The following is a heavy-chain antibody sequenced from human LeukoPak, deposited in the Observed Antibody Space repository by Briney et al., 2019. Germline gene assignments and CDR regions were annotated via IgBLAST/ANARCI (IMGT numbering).Heavy chain of an antibody. CDR1: GFTFSRYW. V-gene: IGHV3-7*01. Sequence: GGSLRLSCAASGFTFSRYWMSWVRQAPGKGLEWVASIKQDGSERYYADSVKGRFTISRDNSKNTLYLQMNSLRAEDTAVYYCAKDSLGGRNYFDYWGQGTLVTVSS. D-gene: IGHD1-26*01. CDR2: IKQDGSER. J-gene: IGHJ4*02. CDR3: AKDSLGGRNYFDY.